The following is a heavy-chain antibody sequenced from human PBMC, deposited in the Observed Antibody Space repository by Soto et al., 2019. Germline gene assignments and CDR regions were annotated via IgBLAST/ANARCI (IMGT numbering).Heavy chain of an antibody. J-gene: IGHJ4*02. CDR2: FDPEDGET. CDR3: TTGQRPIRFLEWLSRYYFDY. Sequence: QLPLVQSGAEVKKPGASVKVSCKVSGYTLAELSLHWVRQAPGKGLEWMGGFDPEDGETIYAQKFQGRVTMTEDTSTDTAYMELSSLRSEDSAVYYCTTGQRPIRFLEWLSRYYFDYWGQGTLVTVSS. D-gene: IGHD3-3*01. CDR1: GYTLAELS. V-gene: IGHV1-24*01.